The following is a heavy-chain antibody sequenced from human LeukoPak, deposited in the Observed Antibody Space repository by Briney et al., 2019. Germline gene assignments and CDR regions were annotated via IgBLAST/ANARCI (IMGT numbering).Heavy chain of an antibody. V-gene: IGHV4-61*09. Sequence: SETLSLTCTVSGGSISSGSYYCSWIRQPAGKGLEWIGHIYKSGSTNYNPSLKSRVTVSVDTSKNQFSLKLSSVTAADTAVYYCAREEMPGKFDYWGQGTLVTVSS. CDR3: AREEMPGKFDY. CDR1: GGSISSGSYY. D-gene: IGHD1-26*01. J-gene: IGHJ4*02. CDR2: IYKSGST.